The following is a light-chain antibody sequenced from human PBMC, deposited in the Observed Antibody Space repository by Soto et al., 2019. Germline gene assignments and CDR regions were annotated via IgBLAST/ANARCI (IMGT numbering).Light chain of an antibody. V-gene: IGKV3-20*01. Sequence: EIVLTQSPGTLSLSPGERATLSCRASQSVSNNYLAWYQQKSGQAPRLLLYGASSRATGIPDRFRGRGSGTDFTLTISRLEPEDFAVYYCQQYGGLPTFGQGTKVDIK. CDR1: QSVSNNY. J-gene: IGKJ1*01. CDR2: GAS. CDR3: QQYGGLPT.